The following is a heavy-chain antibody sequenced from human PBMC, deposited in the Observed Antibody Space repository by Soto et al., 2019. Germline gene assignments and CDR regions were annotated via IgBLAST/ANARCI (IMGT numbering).Heavy chain of an antibody. CDR3: ARDFYPVAYFFDC. V-gene: IGHV1-18*04. Sequence: ASVKVSCKASGYTFTNHGISWVRQAPGQGLEWVGWVSGYNDKTKSAQKFQGRVTMTTDTSTSTAYMELRSLRSDDTAVYYCARDFYPVAYFFDCCGQGTLVTVSS. D-gene: IGHD2-21*01. CDR1: GYTFTNHG. J-gene: IGHJ4*02. CDR2: VSGYNDKT.